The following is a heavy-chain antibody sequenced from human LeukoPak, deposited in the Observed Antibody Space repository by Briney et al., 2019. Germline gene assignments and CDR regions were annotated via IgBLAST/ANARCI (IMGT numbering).Heavy chain of an antibody. D-gene: IGHD5-12*01. CDR1: GGSFSGYY. V-gene: IGHV4-34*01. CDR2: INHSGST. CDR3: ARVGGFYIVAT. Sequence: SETLSLTCAVYGGSFSGYYWSWIRQPPGKGLEWIGEINHSGSTNYNPSLKSRVTISVDTSKNQFSLKLSSVTAADTAVCYCARVGGFYIVATWGQGTLVTVSS. J-gene: IGHJ5*02.